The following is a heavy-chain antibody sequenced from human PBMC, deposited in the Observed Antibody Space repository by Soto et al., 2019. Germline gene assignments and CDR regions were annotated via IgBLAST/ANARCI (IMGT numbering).Heavy chain of an antibody. J-gene: IGHJ3*02. CDR2: MYYSGST. D-gene: IGHD6-19*01. CDR1: GCSISSGDYY. Sequence: PSETLSLTCTVSGCSISSGDYYWSWIRQTPGKGLEWIGYMYYSGSTHYNPSLKSRVTISMDTSRTQFSLKLTSVAAADTAVYYCARVQWLTSQGSYPXDIWGQGTKVTVSS. CDR3: ARVQWLTSQGSYPXDI. V-gene: IGHV4-30-4*01.